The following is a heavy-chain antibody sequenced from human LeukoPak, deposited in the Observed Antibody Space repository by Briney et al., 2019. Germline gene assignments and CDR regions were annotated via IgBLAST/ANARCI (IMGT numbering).Heavy chain of an antibody. CDR2: INSRGTYI. J-gene: IGHJ4*02. CDR1: GFSFSSYS. CDR3: ARVGYNWNDVYFFDY. D-gene: IGHD1-1*01. V-gene: IGHV3-21*01. Sequence: PGGSLRLSCAASGFSFSSYSMNWVRQAPGKGLEWVSSINSRGTYIYYADSLKGRFTISRDNAENSLHLQMNSLRAEDTAVYYCARVGYNWNDVYFFDYWGQGTLVTVSS.